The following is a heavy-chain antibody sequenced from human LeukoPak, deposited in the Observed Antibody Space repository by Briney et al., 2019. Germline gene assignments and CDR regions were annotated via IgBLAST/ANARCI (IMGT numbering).Heavy chain of an antibody. CDR2: IIPIFGTA. CDR3: ARDGDYDILTGYYLGGMDV. D-gene: IGHD3-9*01. V-gene: IGHV1-69*06. CDR1: GGTFSSYA. Sequence: ASVKVSCKASGGTFSSYAISWVRQAPGQGLEWMGGIIPIFGTANHAQKFQGRVTITADKSTSTAYMELSSLRSEDTAVYYCARDGDYDILTGYYLGGMDVWGKGTTVTVSS. J-gene: IGHJ6*04.